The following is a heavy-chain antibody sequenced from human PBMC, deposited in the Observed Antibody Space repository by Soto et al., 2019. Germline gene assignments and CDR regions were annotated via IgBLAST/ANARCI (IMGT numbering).Heavy chain of an antibody. Sequence: SETLSLTCTISGNSISNGYYTWRWIRQPPGKDIEWIGHIYNSVNTYSNPSLKSRVTISADTSKNQFSLKLSSVTAVDTAVYYCARGPSGDKVDDWGQGTLVTVSS. CDR1: GNSISNGYYT. CDR3: ARGPSGDKVDD. CDR2: IYNSVNT. V-gene: IGHV4-30-4*02. D-gene: IGHD3-10*01. J-gene: IGHJ4*02.